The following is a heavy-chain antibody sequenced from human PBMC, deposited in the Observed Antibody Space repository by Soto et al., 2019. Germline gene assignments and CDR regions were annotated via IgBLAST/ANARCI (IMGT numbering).Heavy chain of an antibody. V-gene: IGHV4-59*01. CDR1: GCSISSYY. D-gene: IGHD3-10*01. Sequence: XETLSLTCTVAGCSISSYYWSWIRQPPGKGLEWIGYVYYIGSPNYNPSLKSRVTISVDTSKNQFSLNLSSVTPADTAVYYCAGSGSYRGQHYYYGMDVWGRGTTVTVSS. J-gene: IGHJ6*02. CDR3: AGSGSYRGQHYYYGMDV. CDR2: VYYIGSP.